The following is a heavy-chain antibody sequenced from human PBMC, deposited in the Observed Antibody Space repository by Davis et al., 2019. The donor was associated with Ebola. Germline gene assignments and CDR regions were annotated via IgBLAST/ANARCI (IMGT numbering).Heavy chain of an antibody. D-gene: IGHD2-2*01. CDR3: AKDSQYQLQMADYFDY. CDR1: GFTVSSNY. J-gene: IGHJ4*02. CDR2: ISVSGDTT. V-gene: IGHV3-23*01. Sequence: GGSLRLSCAASGFTVSSNYMSWVRQAPGKGLDWVSAISVSGDTTYYADSVRGRFTISRDNSKNTLYLQMNSLRAEDTAVYYCAKDSQYQLQMADYFDYWGQGTQVTVSS.